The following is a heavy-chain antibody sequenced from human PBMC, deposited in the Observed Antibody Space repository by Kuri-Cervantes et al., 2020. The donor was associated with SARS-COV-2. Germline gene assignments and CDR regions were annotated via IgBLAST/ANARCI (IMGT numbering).Heavy chain of an antibody. Sequence: SVKVSCKASGGTFSSYAISWVRQAPGQGLEWMGGIIPIFGTANYAQKFQGRVTITTDESTSTAYMELSSLRSEDTAVYYCAGQDQWLVIDHNWFDPWGQGTLVTVSS. CDR1: GGTFSSYA. CDR2: IIPIFGTA. J-gene: IGHJ5*02. CDR3: AGQDQWLVIDHNWFDP. V-gene: IGHV1-69*05. D-gene: IGHD6-19*01.